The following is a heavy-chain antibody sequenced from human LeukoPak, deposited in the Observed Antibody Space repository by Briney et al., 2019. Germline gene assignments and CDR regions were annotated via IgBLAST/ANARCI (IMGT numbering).Heavy chain of an antibody. CDR2: INPNSGGT. J-gene: IGHJ3*02. CDR3: ARDKRIAARRTDAFDI. CDR1: GYTSTGYY. V-gene: IGHV1-2*02. Sequence: ASVKVSCKASGYTSTGYYMHWVRQAPGQGLEWMGWINPNSGGTNYAQKFQGRVTMTRDTSISTAYMELSRLRSDDTAVYYCARDKRIAARRTDAFDIWGQGTMVTVSS. D-gene: IGHD6-6*01.